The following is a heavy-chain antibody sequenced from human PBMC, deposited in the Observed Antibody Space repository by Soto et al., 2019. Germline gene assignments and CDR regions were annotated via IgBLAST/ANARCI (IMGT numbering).Heavy chain of an antibody. CDR3: AKDSSFWSGYGMDV. CDR1: GFTFSSYA. CDR2: ISGSGGST. J-gene: IGHJ6*02. V-gene: IGHV3-23*01. D-gene: IGHD3-3*01. Sequence: PGGSLGLSCAASGFTFSSYAMSWVRQAPGKGLEWVSAISGSGGSTYYADSVKGRFTISRDNSKNTLYLQMNSLRAEDTAVYYCAKDSSFWSGYGMDVWGQGTTVTVSS.